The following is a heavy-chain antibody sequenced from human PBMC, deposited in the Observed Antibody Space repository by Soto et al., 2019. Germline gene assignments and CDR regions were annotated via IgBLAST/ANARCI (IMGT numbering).Heavy chain of an antibody. D-gene: IGHD3-10*01. CDR2: VNHSGEA. J-gene: IGHJ5*02. CDR3: TRAERFPRYWFDP. V-gene: IGHV4-34*01. CDR1: GGSFSGYY. Sequence: SETLSLTCAVYGGSFSGYYWIWVRQPPGKGLEWIGEVNHSGEATYNPSLQSRVTISLDTSNNHFSLKMTSMTAADTAMYFCTRAERFPRYWFDPWGQGTQVTVSS.